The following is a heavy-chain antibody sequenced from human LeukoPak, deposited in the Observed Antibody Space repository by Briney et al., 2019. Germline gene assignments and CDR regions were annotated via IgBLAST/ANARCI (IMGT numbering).Heavy chain of an antibody. V-gene: IGHV1-8*01. CDR1: GYNFRNYD. CDR3: ARAEVSSDSFYHHGMDV. Sequence: ASVKLSCKASGYNFRNYDINWVRQATGQGLEWMGWMNPNSGNTGYAEKFQGRVTLTMYTSISTAYMEIGSLRSEDTAVYYCARAEVSSDSFYHHGMDVWGQGTTVTVSS. CDR2: MNPNSGNT. D-gene: IGHD2/OR15-2a*01. J-gene: IGHJ6*02.